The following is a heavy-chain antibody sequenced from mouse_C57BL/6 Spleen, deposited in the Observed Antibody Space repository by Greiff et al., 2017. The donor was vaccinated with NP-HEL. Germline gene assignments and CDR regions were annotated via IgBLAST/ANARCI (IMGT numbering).Heavy chain of an antibody. Sequence: EVHLVESGEGLVKPGGSLKLSCAASGFTFSSYAMSWVRQTQEKRLEWVAYISSGGGYVNYTDTVKGRFTISRDNARNTLYLHMSILKSEDTAMSFCTRDRRTLVTTVFAYWGQGTLVTVSA. CDR2: ISSGGGYV. CDR3: TRDRRTLVTTVFAY. V-gene: IGHV5-9-1*02. CDR1: GFTFSSYA. D-gene: IGHD2-2*01. J-gene: IGHJ3*01.